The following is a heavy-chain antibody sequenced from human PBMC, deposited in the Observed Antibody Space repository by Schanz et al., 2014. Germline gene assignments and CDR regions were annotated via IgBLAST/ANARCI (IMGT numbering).Heavy chain of an antibody. CDR2: INHGGST. Sequence: VQLVESGGGLVQPGGSLRLSCAASGFTFSSYSMNWVRQAPGKGLEWIAEINHGGSTNYNPSLKSRVTISVDTSKNQFSLKLRSVTAADTAVYYCARAARRTRVVPLYFDYWGQGTLXTVSS. J-gene: IGHJ4*02. V-gene: IGHV4-34*01. CDR1: GFTFSSYS. D-gene: IGHD2-2*01. CDR3: ARAARRTRVVPLYFDY.